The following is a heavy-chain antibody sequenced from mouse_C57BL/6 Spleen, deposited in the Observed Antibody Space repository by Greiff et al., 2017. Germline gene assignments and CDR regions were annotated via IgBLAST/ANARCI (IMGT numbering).Heavy chain of an antibody. CDR1: GYTFTSYW. Sequence: VQLQQPGAELVKPGASVKLSCKASGYTFTSYWMQWVKQRPGQGLEWIGEIDPSDSYTNYNQKFKGKATLTVDTSSSTAYMQLSSLTSEDSAVYYCARANWGSWFAYWGKGTLVTVSA. D-gene: IGHD4-1*01. V-gene: IGHV1-50*01. J-gene: IGHJ3*01. CDR2: IDPSDSYT. CDR3: ARANWGSWFAY.